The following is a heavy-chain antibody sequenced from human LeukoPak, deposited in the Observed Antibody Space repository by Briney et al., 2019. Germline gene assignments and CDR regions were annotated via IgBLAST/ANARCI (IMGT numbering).Heavy chain of an antibody. V-gene: IGHV4-34*01. D-gene: IGHD2-2*01. CDR1: GGFFSGYY. Sequence: SETLSLTCAVYGGFFSGYYWSWIRQPPGKGLEWIGEINHSGSTNYNPSLKSRVTVSVDTSKNQFSLKLSSVTAADTAVYYCARVYTRGFDYWGQGTLVTVSS. CDR2: INHSGST. CDR3: ARVYTRGFDY. J-gene: IGHJ4*02.